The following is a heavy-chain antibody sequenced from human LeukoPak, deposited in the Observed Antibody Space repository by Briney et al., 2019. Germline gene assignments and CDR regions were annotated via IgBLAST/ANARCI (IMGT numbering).Heavy chain of an antibody. V-gene: IGHV4-61*02. D-gene: IGHD1-26*01. CDR2: IYTSGGT. CDR1: GGSISSGSYY. J-gene: IGHJ4*02. CDR3: ARDQGSGPGFDY. Sequence: KASETLSLTCTVSGGSISSGSYYWSWIRQPAGKGLEWIGRIYTSGGTNYNPSLKSRVTISVDTSKNQFSLKLSSVTAADTAVYYCARDQGSGPGFDYWGQGTLVTVSS.